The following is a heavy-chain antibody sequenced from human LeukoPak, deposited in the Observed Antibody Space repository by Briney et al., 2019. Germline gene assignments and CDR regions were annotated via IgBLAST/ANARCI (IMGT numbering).Heavy chain of an antibody. CDR1: GVSFSGYY. J-gene: IGHJ4*02. CDR2: INHSGST. CDR3: AGGRRYSYFDY. D-gene: IGHD2-15*01. V-gene: IGHV4-34*01. Sequence: SETLSLTCAVYGVSFSGYYWSWIRQPPGKGLEWIGEINHSGSTNYNPSLKSRVTISVDTSKNQFSLKLSSVTAADTAVYYCAGGRRYSYFDYWGQGTLVTVSS.